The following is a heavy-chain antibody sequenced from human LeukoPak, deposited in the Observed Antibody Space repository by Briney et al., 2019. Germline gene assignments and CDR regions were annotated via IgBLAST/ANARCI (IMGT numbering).Heavy chain of an antibody. CDR1: GFTFSSYS. J-gene: IGHJ6*02. V-gene: IGHV3-21*01. CDR3: VTGGSWSYYPARRGGYYYYYGMDV. CDR2: ISSSSSYI. Sequence: GGSLRLSCAASGFTFSSYSMNWVRRAPGKGLEWVSSISSSSSYIYYADSVKGRFTISRDNAKNSLYLQMNSLRAEDTAVYYCVTGGSWSYYPARRGGYYYYYGMDVWGQGTTVTVSS. D-gene: IGHD3-10*01.